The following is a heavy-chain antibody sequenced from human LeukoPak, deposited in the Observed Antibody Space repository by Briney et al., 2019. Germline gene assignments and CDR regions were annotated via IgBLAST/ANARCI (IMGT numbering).Heavy chain of an antibody. J-gene: IGHJ4*02. CDR3: ASAGTAAIPGYYFNY. Sequence: PSETLSLTCSVSGDSIRSYYWSWIRQPPGKGLEWIGYIYYIGRTTYNPSLKSRVTIAVNTSKNLFSLRLSSVTAADTAVYYCASAGTAAIPGYYFNYWGQGTLVTVSS. V-gene: IGHV4-59*01. CDR2: IYYIGRT. CDR1: GDSIRSYY. D-gene: IGHD6-13*01.